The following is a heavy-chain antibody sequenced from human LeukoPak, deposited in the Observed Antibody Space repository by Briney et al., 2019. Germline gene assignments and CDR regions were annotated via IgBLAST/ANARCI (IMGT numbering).Heavy chain of an antibody. CDR3: ARNSGRYYFDY. D-gene: IGHD5-12*01. CDR1: GFSLSTSGVG. Sequence: KTSGPTLLKPTQTLTLTCTFSGFSLSTSGVGVGWIRQPPGKALEWLALSYWNDDKRYSPSLKSRLTITKDISKNQVVLTMTNMDPVDTATYYCARNSGRYYFDYWGQGTLVTVSS. J-gene: IGHJ4*02. CDR2: SYWNDDK. V-gene: IGHV2-5*01.